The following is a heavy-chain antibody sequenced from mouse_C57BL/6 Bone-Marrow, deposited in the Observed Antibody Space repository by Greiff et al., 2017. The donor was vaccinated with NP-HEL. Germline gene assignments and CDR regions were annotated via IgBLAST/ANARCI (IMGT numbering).Heavy chain of an antibody. D-gene: IGHD1-1*01. CDR2: ISDGGSYT. CDR3: ARDLGNGSPFAY. CDR1: GFTFSSYA. V-gene: IGHV5-4*01. Sequence: EVQVVESGGGLVKPGGSLKLSCAASGFTFSSYAMSWVRQTPEKRLEWVATISDGGSYTYYPDNVKGRFTISRDNAKNNLYLQMSHLKSEDTAMYYCARDLGNGSPFAYWGQGTLVTVSA. J-gene: IGHJ3*01.